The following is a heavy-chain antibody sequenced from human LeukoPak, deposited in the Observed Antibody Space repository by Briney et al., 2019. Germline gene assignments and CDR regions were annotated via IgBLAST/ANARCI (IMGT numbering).Heavy chain of an antibody. CDR2: ITSSSSYT. J-gene: IGHJ4*02. Sequence: GGSLRLSCAASGFTFSTYNMNWVRQAPGKGLEWVSSITSSSSYTFYADSVKGRFTISRDNAKNSLYLQMNSLRAEDTAIYYCARPFLRFSSGWHFDYWGQGILVTVSS. CDR1: GFTFSTYN. CDR3: ARPFLRFSSGWHFDY. V-gene: IGHV3-21*01. D-gene: IGHD6-19*01.